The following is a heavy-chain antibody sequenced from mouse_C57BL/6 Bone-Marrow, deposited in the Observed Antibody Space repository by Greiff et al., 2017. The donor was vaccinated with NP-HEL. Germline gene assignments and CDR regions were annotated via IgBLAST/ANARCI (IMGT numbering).Heavy chain of an antibody. CDR2: IDPENGDT. CDR3: TTGYGSRFAY. D-gene: IGHD1-1*01. Sequence: SGAELVRPGASVKLSCTASGFNIKDDYMHWVKQRPEQGLEWIGWIDPENGDTEYASKFQGKATITADTSSNTAYLQLSSLTSEDTAVYYCTTGYGSRFAYWGQGTLVTVSA. V-gene: IGHV14-4*01. CDR1: GFNIKDDY. J-gene: IGHJ3*01.